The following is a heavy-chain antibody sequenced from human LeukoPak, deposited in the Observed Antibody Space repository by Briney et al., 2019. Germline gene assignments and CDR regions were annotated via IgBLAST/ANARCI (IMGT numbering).Heavy chain of an antibody. CDR3: ARVRSGPGDYYYYMDV. CDR1: GFTFSSYA. D-gene: IGHD3-16*01. V-gene: IGHV3-23*01. J-gene: IGHJ6*03. CDR2: ISGSGGST. Sequence: PGGSLRLSCAASGFTFSSYAMSWVRQAPGKGLEWVSAISGSGGSTYYADSVKGRFTISRDNSKNTLYLQMNSLRAEDTAVYYCARVRSGPGDYYYYMDVWGKGTTVTISS.